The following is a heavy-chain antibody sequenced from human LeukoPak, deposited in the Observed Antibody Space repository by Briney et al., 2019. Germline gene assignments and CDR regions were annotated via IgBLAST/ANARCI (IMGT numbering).Heavy chain of an antibody. CDR3: ARQVTVGSFFDY. CDR2: IYYSGST. V-gene: IGHV4-39*01. CDR1: GGSISSSSYY. J-gene: IGHJ4*02. Sequence: PETLSLTCTVSGGSISSSSYYWGWIRQPPGKGLEGIGSIYYSGSTYYNPSLKSRVTISVDTSKNQFSLKLSSVTAADTAVYYCARQVTVGSFFDYWGQGTLVTVSS. D-gene: IGHD2-21*02.